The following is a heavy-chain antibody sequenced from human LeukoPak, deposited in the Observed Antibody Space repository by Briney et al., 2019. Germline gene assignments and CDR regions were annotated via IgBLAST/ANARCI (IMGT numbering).Heavy chain of an antibody. CDR2: IYPDDSDT. Sequence: GESLKISCKGSGYSFTNYWIGWVRQMPGKGLEWMGIIYPDDSDTRPSPTFQGQVTISADKSISTAYLQWSSLKASDSAMYYCARAWNFDYWGQGTLVTVSS. V-gene: IGHV5-51*01. CDR1: GYSFTNYW. D-gene: IGHD1-1*01. J-gene: IGHJ4*02. CDR3: ARAWNFDY.